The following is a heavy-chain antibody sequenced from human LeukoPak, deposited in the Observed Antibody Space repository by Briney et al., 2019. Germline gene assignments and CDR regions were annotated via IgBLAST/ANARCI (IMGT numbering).Heavy chain of an antibody. CDR1: GFSFYNFA. J-gene: IGHJ5*02. V-gene: IGHV3-23*03. CDR3: ARDRRITMIVVVRQDSNWFDP. D-gene: IGHD3-22*01. Sequence: HPGGSLRLSCAASGFSFYNFAMSWVRQAPGKGLECVSTIEKDGSSAYYADSVKGRFTISRDNSKNTLYLQMNSLRAEDTAVYYCARDRRITMIVVVRQDSNWFDPWGQGTLVTVSS. CDR2: IEKDGSSA.